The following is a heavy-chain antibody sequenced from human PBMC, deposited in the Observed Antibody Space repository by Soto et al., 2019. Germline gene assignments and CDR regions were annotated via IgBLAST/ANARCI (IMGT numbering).Heavy chain of an antibody. CDR1: GGSISSSNCY. D-gene: IGHD3-3*01. Sequence: QLQLQESGPGLVKPSETLSLTCSVSGGSISSSNCYWGWIRQPPGKGLEWIGSIYYGGSTYYNPPLKSRLTISVDTSKNHFSLNLDSVTAADAAMYYCARHPYDFWSGYPSPQYFEHWGQGTLVTVSS. CDR3: ARHPYDFWSGYPSPQYFEH. CDR2: IYYGGST. J-gene: IGHJ1*01. V-gene: IGHV4-39*01.